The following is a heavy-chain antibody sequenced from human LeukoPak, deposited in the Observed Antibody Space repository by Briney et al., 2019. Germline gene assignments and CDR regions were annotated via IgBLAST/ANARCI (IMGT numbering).Heavy chain of an antibody. CDR3: ARVADAGDWFDP. J-gene: IGHJ5*02. CDR2: ISSSSSYI. V-gene: IGHV3-21*01. D-gene: IGHD1-26*01. CDR1: GFTFSSYS. Sequence: GGSLRLSCAASGFTFSSYSMNWVRQAPGKGLEWVSSISSSSSYIYYADSVKGRFTVSRDNAKNSLYLQMNSLRAEDTAVYYCARVADAGDWFDPWGQGTLVTVSS.